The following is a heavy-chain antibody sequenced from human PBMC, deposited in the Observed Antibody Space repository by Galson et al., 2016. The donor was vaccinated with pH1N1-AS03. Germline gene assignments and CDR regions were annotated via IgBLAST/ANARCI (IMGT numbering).Heavy chain of an antibody. Sequence: ETLSLTCSVSGDSMDSSSYHWGWIRQPPGKGLEWIGTVYYSGRTYYNPSLNRRVTISVDVSRRHFSLKLKSVSATDTGVYYCARQSTPEGWLHYTWFDPWGRGTLVTVSS. CDR3: ARQSTPEGWLHYTWFDP. CDR1: GDSMDSSSYH. V-gene: IGHV4-39*01. J-gene: IGHJ5*02. D-gene: IGHD5-24*01. CDR2: VYYSGRT.